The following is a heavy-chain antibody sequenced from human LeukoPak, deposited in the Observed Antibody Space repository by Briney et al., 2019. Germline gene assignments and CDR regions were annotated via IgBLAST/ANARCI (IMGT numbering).Heavy chain of an antibody. D-gene: IGHD3-22*01. Sequence: GGSLRLSCVASGFIVSNDYMSWVRQAPGKGLEWVSVLYNAGSTYYADSVKGRFTISRDNSKNTLYLQMYSLRAEDTAVYYCASPKGLFDYFDYWGQGILVTVYS. CDR1: GFIVSNDY. CDR2: LYNAGST. CDR3: ASPKGLFDYFDY. V-gene: IGHV3-53*01. J-gene: IGHJ4*02.